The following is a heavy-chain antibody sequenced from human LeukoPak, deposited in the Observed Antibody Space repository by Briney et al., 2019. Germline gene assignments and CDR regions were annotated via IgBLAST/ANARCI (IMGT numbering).Heavy chain of an antibody. CDR2: ISHSGTNV. V-gene: IGHV3-48*03. D-gene: IGHD4-17*01. CDR3: VRNLGYGNNDYYYGMDV. Sequence: PGGSLRLSCAASGFTFSSYEMNWVRQAPGKGLEWVSYISHSGTNVHYADSVKGRFTISRDNAKSSLYLQMNSLSAEDTAIYYCVRNLGYGNNDYYYGMDVWGQGTTVTVSS. CDR1: GFTFSSYE. J-gene: IGHJ6*02.